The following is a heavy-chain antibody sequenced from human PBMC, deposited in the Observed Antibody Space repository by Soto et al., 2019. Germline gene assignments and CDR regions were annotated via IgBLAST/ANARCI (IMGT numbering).Heavy chain of an antibody. V-gene: IGHV3-30*18. CDR1: GFTFSSYG. CDR2: ISYDGSNK. J-gene: IGHJ3*02. CDR3: AKDQFGYSSVGAFDI. D-gene: IGHD6-19*01. Sequence: ESGGGVVQPGRSLRLSCAASGFTFSSYGMHWVRQAPGKGLEWVAVISYDGSNKYYADSVKGRFTISRDNSKNTLYLQMNSLRAEDTAVYYCAKDQFGYSSVGAFDIWGQGTMVTVSS.